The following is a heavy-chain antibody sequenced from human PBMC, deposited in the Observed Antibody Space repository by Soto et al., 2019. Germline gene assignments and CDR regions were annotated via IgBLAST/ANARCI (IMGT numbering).Heavy chain of an antibody. J-gene: IGHJ4*02. D-gene: IGHD3-10*02. CDR2: IHHSGTT. Sequence: PSETLSLTCAVSGYSLSSGYHWGWIRPPPRKGLEWIGTIHHSGTTYYNPSLKSRVTISLDTSKNQFSLKLNSVTAADTAVYYCVRDVRWGHIEYWGQGTMVIVSS. V-gene: IGHV4-38-2*02. CDR1: GYSLSSGYH. CDR3: VRDVRWGHIEY.